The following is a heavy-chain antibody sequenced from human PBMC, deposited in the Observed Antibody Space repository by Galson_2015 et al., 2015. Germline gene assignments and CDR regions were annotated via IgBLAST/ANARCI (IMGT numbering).Heavy chain of an antibody. CDR2: ISSSGSTT. J-gene: IGHJ4*02. D-gene: IGHD1-26*01. Sequence: SLRLSCAASGFTFSSYEMNWVRQAPGKGLEWVSYISSSGSTTYYADSVKGRFTISRDNANNSLYLQMNSLRAEDTAVYYCARDQVGSSRDYWGQGTLVTVSS. V-gene: IGHV3-48*03. CDR1: GFTFSSYE. CDR3: ARDQVGSSRDY.